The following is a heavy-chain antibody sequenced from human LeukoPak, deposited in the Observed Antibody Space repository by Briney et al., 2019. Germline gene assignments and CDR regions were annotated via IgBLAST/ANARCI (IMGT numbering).Heavy chain of an antibody. CDR3: ARDDSSRVDSGGYHY. Sequence: PSETLSLTCAVSSGSVTSHHWAWIRQPAGKGLEWDGRVHFSGSTNYNPSLRSRVAISLDKSKNELSLTLNSVSAADTAVYYCARDDSSRVDSGGYHYWGRGVLVTVSS. J-gene: IGHJ4*02. D-gene: IGHD3-22*01. V-gene: IGHV4-4*07. CDR1: SGSVTSHH. CDR2: VHFSGST.